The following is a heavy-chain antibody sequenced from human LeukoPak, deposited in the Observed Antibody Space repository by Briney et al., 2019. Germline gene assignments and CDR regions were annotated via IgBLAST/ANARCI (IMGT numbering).Heavy chain of an antibody. V-gene: IGHV3-53*01. CDR3: ARAGLRYYDSSGYYFGY. CDR1: GFTVSSNY. D-gene: IGHD3-22*01. Sequence: GGSLRLSCAASGFTVSSNYMSWVRQAPGKGLEWVSVIYSGGSTYYADSVKGRFTISRDNSKNTLYLQMNSLRAEDTAVYYCARAGLRYYDSSGYYFGYWGQGTLVTVSS. CDR2: IYSGGST. J-gene: IGHJ4*02.